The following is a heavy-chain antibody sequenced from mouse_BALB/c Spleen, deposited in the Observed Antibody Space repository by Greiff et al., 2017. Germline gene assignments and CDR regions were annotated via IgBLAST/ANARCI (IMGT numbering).Heavy chain of an antibody. D-gene: IGHD1-1*01. CDR2: VNPNDGGT. Sequence: VQLLQSGPDLVKPGASVKISCTASGYSFTGYYMYWVQQSHGKSLEWIGRVNPNDGGTSYNQKFKGKAILTVDNSSSTAYMELRSLTSEDSAVYYCARITTVVAEYDLDYWGQGTTLTVSS. CDR1: GYSFTGYY. CDR3: ARITTVVAEYDLDY. J-gene: IGHJ2*01. V-gene: IGHV1-26*01.